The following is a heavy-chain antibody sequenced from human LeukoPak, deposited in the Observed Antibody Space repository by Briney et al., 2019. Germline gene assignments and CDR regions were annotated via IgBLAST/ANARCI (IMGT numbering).Heavy chain of an antibody. CDR3: AKGGYDYGGIRAGAFDI. CDR2: ISGSGGGT. Sequence: GGSLRLSCAASGFTFSSYAMSWVRQAPGKGLEWVSAISGSGGGTYYADSVKGRFTISRDNSRNTLYLQMNSLRAEDTAVYYCAKGGYDYGGIRAGAFDIWGQGTMVTVSS. J-gene: IGHJ3*02. V-gene: IGHV3-23*01. D-gene: IGHD4-23*01. CDR1: GFTFSSYA.